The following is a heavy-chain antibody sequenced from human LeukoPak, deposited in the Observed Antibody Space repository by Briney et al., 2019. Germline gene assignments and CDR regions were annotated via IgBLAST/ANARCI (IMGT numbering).Heavy chain of an antibody. V-gene: IGHV3-11*01. Sequence: GGSLRLSCAASGFTFSDYYMSWIRQAPGKGLGWVSYISSSGSTIYYADSVKGRFTISRDNAKNSLYLQMNSLRAEDTAVYYCARALEEQLVREYYYYGMDVWGQGTTVTVSS. J-gene: IGHJ6*02. CDR3: ARALEEQLVREYYYYGMDV. D-gene: IGHD6-13*01. CDR1: GFTFSDYY. CDR2: ISSSGSTI.